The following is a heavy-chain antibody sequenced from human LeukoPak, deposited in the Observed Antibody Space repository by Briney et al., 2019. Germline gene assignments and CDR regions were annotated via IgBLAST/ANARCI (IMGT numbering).Heavy chain of an antibody. CDR3: ARGSEDIVVVPAARAEYFQH. D-gene: IGHD2-2*01. J-gene: IGHJ1*01. CDR2: IIPIFGTA. CDR1: GGTFSSYA. Sequence: SVKVSCKASGGTFSSYAISWVRQAPGQGLEWMGGIIPIFGTANYAQKFQGRVTITADESTSTAYMELSSLRSEDTAVYYCARGSEDIVVVPAARAEYFQHWGQGTLVTVSS. V-gene: IGHV1-69*01.